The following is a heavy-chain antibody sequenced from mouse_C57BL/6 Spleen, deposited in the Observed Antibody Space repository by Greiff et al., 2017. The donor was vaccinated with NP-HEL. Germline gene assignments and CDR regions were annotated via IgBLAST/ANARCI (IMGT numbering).Heavy chain of an antibody. V-gene: IGHV1-62-2*01. Sequence: QVQLKESGAELVKPGASVKLSCKASGYTFTEYTIHWVKQRSGQGLEWIGWFYPGSGSIKYNEQFKDKATFTADQSSSTVYMELSRLTSEDSAVYFCARHEDYDYDWYFDVWGTGTTVTVSS. CDR2: FYPGSGSI. D-gene: IGHD2-4*01. J-gene: IGHJ1*03. CDR3: ARHEDYDYDWYFDV. CDR1: GYTFTEYT.